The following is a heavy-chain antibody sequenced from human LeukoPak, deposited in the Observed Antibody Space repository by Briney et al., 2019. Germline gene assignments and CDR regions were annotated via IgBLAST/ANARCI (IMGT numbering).Heavy chain of an antibody. CDR2: INHSGST. J-gene: IGHJ6*03. D-gene: IGHD5-18*01. V-gene: IGHV4-34*01. CDR3: ARGGYSYGYYYYYYMDV. CDR1: GGSISSYY. Sequence: SETLSLTCTVSGGSISSYYWSWIRQPPGKGLEWIGEINHSGSTSYNPSLKSRVTISVDTSKNQFSLKLSSVTAADTAVYYCARGGYSYGYYYYYYMDVWGKGTTVTVSS.